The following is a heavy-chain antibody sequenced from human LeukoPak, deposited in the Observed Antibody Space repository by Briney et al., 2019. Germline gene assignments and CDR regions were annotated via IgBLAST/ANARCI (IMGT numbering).Heavy chain of an antibody. Sequence: GGSLRLSCAASVFAFSVSWMHWVRQAPGKGLVWVSVIKSDGSGTAYADSVKGRFTISRDNAKNTVYLQMNSLRDEDTAVYYCAKDYFGSLEYWGQGTLVTVSS. J-gene: IGHJ4*02. CDR2: IKSDGSGT. CDR3: AKDYFGSLEY. V-gene: IGHV3-74*03. CDR1: VFAFSVSW. D-gene: IGHD2/OR15-2a*01.